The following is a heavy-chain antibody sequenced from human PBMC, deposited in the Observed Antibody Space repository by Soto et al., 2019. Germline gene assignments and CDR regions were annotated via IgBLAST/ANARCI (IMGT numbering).Heavy chain of an antibody. CDR2: IYPGDSDT. D-gene: IGHD6-6*01. CDR3: ARQKQLGPYYYYGMDV. Sequence: LGESLKISCKGSGYSFTSYWIGWVRQMPGKGLEWMGIIYPGDSDTRYSPSFQGQVTISADKSISTAYLQWSSLKASDTAMYYCARQKQLGPYYYYGMDVWGQGTTVTVSS. J-gene: IGHJ6*02. V-gene: IGHV5-51*01. CDR1: GYSFTSYW.